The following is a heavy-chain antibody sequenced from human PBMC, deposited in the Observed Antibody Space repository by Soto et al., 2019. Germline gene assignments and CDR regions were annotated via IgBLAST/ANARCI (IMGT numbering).Heavy chain of an antibody. V-gene: IGHV1-2*02. CDR1: VYTFTCYY. CDR3: ARGEISFDH. CDR2: INPNSGGT. J-gene: IGHJ5*02. Sequence: XSVKVSCKASVYTFTCYYMHWVRQAPGQGLEWMGWINPNSGGTNYAQKFQGRVTMTRDTSISTACMELSRLRSDDTAVYYCARGEISFDHWGQGTLVTVSS. D-gene: IGHD3-3*02.